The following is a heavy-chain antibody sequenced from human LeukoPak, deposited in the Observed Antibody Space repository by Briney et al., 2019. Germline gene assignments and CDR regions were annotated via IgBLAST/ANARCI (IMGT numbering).Heavy chain of an antibody. Sequence: VAVISYDGSNKYYADSVKGRFTISRDNSKNTLYLQMNSLRAEDTAVYYCARAGDTMMRPDYWGQGTLVTVSS. J-gene: IGHJ4*02. CDR2: ISYDGSNK. D-gene: IGHD3-22*01. CDR3: ARAGDTMMRPDY. V-gene: IGHV3-30*01.